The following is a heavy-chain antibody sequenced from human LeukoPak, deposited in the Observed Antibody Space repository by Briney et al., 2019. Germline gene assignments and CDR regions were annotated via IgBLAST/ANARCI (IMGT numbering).Heavy chain of an antibody. D-gene: IGHD7-27*01. Sequence: GGSLRLSCAASGFTFSSYAMHWVRQAPGKGLEYVSGISSNGGSTYYANSVKGRFTISRDNSKNTLYLQMNSLRAEDTAVYYCAKGDVSVTREFDYWGQGTLVTVSS. J-gene: IGHJ4*02. CDR1: GFTFSSYA. V-gene: IGHV3-64*01. CDR2: ISSNGGST. CDR3: AKGDVSVTREFDY.